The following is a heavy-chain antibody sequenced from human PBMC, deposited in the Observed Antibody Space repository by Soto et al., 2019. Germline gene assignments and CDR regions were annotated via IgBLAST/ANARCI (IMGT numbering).Heavy chain of an antibody. CDR3: ARTVVDAFDI. D-gene: IGHD2-2*01. J-gene: IGHJ3*02. CDR1: GYSFTSYW. Sequence: GESLKISCQGCGYSFTSYWIGWVRQMPWNGLEWMGIIYPGDSYTRYSPSFQGQVTISADKPITTAYLQWSSLNASETAMYYWARTVVDAFDIWGQGTMVTVSS. CDR2: IYPGDSYT. V-gene: IGHV5-51*04.